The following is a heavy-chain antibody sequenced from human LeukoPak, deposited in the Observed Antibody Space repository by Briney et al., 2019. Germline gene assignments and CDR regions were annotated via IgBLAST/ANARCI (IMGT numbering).Heavy chain of an antibody. CDR2: INPNSGGT. Sequence: ASVKVSCKASGYTFTGYYMHWVRQAPGQGLEWMGWINPNSGGTNYAQKFQGWVTMTRDTSISTAYMELSRLRSDDTAVYYCARGGITMVRGVIIKIPLDYWGQGTLVTVSS. CDR3: ARGGITMVRGVIIKIPLDY. CDR1: GYTFTGYY. J-gene: IGHJ4*02. D-gene: IGHD3-10*01. V-gene: IGHV1-2*04.